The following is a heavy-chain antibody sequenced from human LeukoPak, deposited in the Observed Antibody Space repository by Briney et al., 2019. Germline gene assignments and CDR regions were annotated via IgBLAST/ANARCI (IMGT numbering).Heavy chain of an antibody. Sequence: ASVKVSCKASGYTFTSYGISWVRQAPGQGLEWMGRIIPIFGTANYAQKFQGRVTITTDESTSTAYMELSSLRSEDTAVYYCARDTYVLLWFGELSSAFDIWGQGTMVTVSS. V-gene: IGHV1-69*05. CDR1: GYTFTSYG. D-gene: IGHD3-10*01. CDR2: IIPIFGTA. J-gene: IGHJ3*02. CDR3: ARDTYVLLWFGELSSAFDI.